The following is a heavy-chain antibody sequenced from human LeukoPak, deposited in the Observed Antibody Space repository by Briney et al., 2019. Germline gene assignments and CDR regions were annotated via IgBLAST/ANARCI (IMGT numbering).Heavy chain of an antibody. CDR2: IRSKANSYAK. CDR1: GFTFSGSA. Sequence: GGSLRLSCAASGFTFSGSAMHWVRQASGKGLEWVGRIRSKANSYAKAYAAPVKGRFTISRDDSKNTAYLRMNSLKTDDTAVYYCTSRRSCSSTSCPDLYYYYYMDVWGKGTTVTVSS. D-gene: IGHD2-2*01. J-gene: IGHJ6*03. CDR3: TSRRSCSSTSCPDLYYYYYMDV. V-gene: IGHV3-73*01.